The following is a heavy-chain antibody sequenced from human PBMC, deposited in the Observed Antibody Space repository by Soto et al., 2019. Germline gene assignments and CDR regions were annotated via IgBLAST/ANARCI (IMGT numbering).Heavy chain of an antibody. CDR3: ARGLAADGA. Sequence: QVQLVQSGAEVKKPGASVKVSCTASGYTFTHYAIHGVRHAPGQRLEWMGFINASSGNTKYSQTFQGRLTFTKDTSASTAYRDLSSLRSEDTAIYYCARGLAADGAWGQGTLVTVSS. J-gene: IGHJ5*02. V-gene: IGHV1-3*01. CDR2: INASSGNT. CDR1: GYTFTHYA. D-gene: IGHD6-13*01.